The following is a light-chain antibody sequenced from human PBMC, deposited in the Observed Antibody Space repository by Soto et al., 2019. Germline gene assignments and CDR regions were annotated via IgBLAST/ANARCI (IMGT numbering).Light chain of an antibody. CDR1: QVINSY. CDR3: QHLSGSRLYI. V-gene: IGKV1-9*01. J-gene: IGKJ2*01. Sequence: DIQLTQSPSFLSASVGDRVTITCRASQVINSYLAWYQQKPGKAPKLLMYAVSTLPIGVPSRFSGSGSGTEFTLTINSLQPEDFATYYCQHLSGSRLYIFGQGTRLDTK. CDR2: AVS.